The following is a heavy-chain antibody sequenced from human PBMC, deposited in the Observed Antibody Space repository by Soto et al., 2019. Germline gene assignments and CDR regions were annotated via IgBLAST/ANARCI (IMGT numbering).Heavy chain of an antibody. Sequence: QLHLQESGPGLVKPSQTLSLTCTVSGGSISSHSNYWSWIRQHPAKGLEWIGYIYYDGRTYFNPSLQSRLSMSVDTSENQFFLKLSSLTAADTAVYFCARGNPIFDSSGLAFDYWGPGTLVTVSS. V-gene: IGHV4-31*03. CDR3: ARGNPIFDSSGLAFDY. CDR1: GGSISSHSNY. CDR2: IYYDGRT. D-gene: IGHD3-22*01. J-gene: IGHJ4*02.